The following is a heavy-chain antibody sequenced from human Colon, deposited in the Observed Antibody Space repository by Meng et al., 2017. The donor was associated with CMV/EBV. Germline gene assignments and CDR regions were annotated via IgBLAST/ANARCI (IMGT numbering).Heavy chain of an antibody. CDR1: GGSVSSGSYY. J-gene: IGHJ4*02. CDR3: ARGGTTVTTRFDY. Sequence: SETLSLTCTVSGGSVSSGSYYWSWIRQPPGKAMEWIGSVYYSGSAYHSGTTYYNSSLKSRVTMSVDTSKNQFSLKLSSVTAADTAVYYCARGGTTVTTRFDYWGQGTLVTVSS. V-gene: IGHV4-39*07. CDR2: VYYSGSAYHSGTT. D-gene: IGHD4-17*01.